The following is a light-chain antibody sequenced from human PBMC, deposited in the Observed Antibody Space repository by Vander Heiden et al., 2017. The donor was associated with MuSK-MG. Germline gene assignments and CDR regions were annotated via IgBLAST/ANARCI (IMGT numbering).Light chain of an antibody. CDR2: WAS. CDR1: QSVLYSSNNKNY. J-gene: IGKJ4*01. V-gene: IGKV4-1*01. CDR3: QEYDSTPLT. Sequence: IVMTQSPDSLAVSLGERATINCKSSQSVLYSSNNKNYLAWYQQKPGQPPKLLIYWASTRESAVPDRLRGRRSGTDFTLTIMILHAEHMAVYYCQEYDSTPLTFGGGTKVEIK.